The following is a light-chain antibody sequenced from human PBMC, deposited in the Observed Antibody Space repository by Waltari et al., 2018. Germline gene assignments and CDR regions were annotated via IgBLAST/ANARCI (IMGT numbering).Light chain of an antibody. V-gene: IGLV4-69*01. CDR3: QTWGTGTGV. Sequence: QLVLTQSPSASASLGASVKLTCTLSSGHSTYTIAWHQQQPEKGPRYLMRVNSDGTHSKGDGIPYRFSGSTSGGERHLTISSLQSEDEADYYCQTWGTGTGVFGGGTKLTVV. CDR2: VNSDGTH. CDR1: SGHSTYT. J-gene: IGLJ2*01.